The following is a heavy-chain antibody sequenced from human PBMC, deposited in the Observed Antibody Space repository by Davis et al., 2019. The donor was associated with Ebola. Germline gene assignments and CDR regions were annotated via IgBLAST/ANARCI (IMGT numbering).Heavy chain of an antibody. CDR2: IGTAGDT. CDR3: ARAKPLRFLEWLSLDY. J-gene: IGHJ4*02. V-gene: IGHV3-13*01. CDR1: GFTFSSYD. Sequence: GGSLRLSCAASGFTFSSYDMHWVRQATGKGLEWVSAIGTAGDTYYPGSVKGRFTISRENAKNSLYLQMNSLRAGDTAVYYCARAKPLRFLEWLSLDYWGQGTLVTVSS. D-gene: IGHD3-3*01.